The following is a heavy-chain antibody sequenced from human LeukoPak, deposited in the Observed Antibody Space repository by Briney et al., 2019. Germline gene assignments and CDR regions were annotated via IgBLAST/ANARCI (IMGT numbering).Heavy chain of an antibody. Sequence: GGSLRLSCAASGFTFSSYGMHWVRQAPGKGLEWVAVIWYGGSNKYYADSVKGRFTISRDNSKNTLYLQMNSLRAEDTAVYYCAKGSGTSRPYYLDYWGRGTLVTVSS. CDR2: IWYGGSNK. V-gene: IGHV3-33*08. D-gene: IGHD6-25*01. CDR3: AKGSGTSRPYYLDY. J-gene: IGHJ4*02. CDR1: GFTFSSYG.